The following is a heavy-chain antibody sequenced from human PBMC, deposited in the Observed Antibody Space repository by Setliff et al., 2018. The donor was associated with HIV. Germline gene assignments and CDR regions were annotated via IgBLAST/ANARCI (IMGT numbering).Heavy chain of an antibody. J-gene: IGHJ4*02. V-gene: IGHV4-30-2*01. CDR1: GGSISSGGYS. CDR2: IYHSGST. Sequence: SETLSLTCSVSGGSISSGGYSWSWIRQPPGKGLEWIGYIYHSGSTSYNPSLKSRVTLSADTSKNQLSLSLTSVTAADTAVYYCARVRLTMIMMVDYFDQWGQGTLVTVSS. CDR3: ARVRLTMIMMVDYFDQ. D-gene: IGHD3-22*01.